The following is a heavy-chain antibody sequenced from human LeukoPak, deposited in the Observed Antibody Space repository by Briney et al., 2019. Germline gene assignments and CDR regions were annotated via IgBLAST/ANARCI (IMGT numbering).Heavy chain of an antibody. J-gene: IGHJ4*02. V-gene: IGHV4-34*01. CDR3: ARLDIAAAAYYFDY. CDR2: INHSGST. Sequence: PSETLSLTCAVYGGSFSGYYWSWIRQPPGKGLEWIGEINHSGSTNYNPSLKSRVTISVDTSKNQFSLKLSSVTAADTAVYYCARLDIAAAAYYFDYWGQGTLVTVSS. D-gene: IGHD6-25*01. CDR1: GGSFSGYY.